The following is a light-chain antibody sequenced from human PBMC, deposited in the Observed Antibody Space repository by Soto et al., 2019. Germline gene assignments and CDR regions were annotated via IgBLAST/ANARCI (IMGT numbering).Light chain of an antibody. V-gene: IGKV1-39*01. J-gene: IGKJ3*01. CDR1: QNINSY. CDR2: ASS. CDR3: QQSYSTLFT. Sequence: DIPMTQSPSSLSASVGDRVTITCRASQNINSYLSWYQQKPGKAPKLLIYASSSLQSGVPSRFSGSGSGTDFTLTISSLQPEDFATYYCQQSYSTLFTFGPGTKVDIK.